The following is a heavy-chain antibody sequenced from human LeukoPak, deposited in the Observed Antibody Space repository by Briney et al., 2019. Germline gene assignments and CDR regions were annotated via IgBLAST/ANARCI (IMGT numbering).Heavy chain of an antibody. CDR2: ISAYNGNT. CDR1: GYTFTSYG. D-gene: IGHD3-10*01. J-gene: IGHJ4*02. V-gene: IGHV1-18*01. CDR3: ARNLIWFGELSGIDY. Sequence: ASVKVSCKASGYTFTSYGISWVRQAPGQGLECMGWISAYNGNTNYAQKLQGRVTMTTDTSTSTAYMELRSLRSDDTAVYYCARNLIWFGELSGIDYWGQGTLVTVSS.